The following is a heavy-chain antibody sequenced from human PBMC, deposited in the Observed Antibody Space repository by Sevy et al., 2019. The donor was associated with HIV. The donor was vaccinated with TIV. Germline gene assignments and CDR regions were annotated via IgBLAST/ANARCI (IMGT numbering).Heavy chain of an antibody. V-gene: IGHV1-24*01. CDR1: GYTLTQFS. Sequence: ASVKVSCKVSGYTLTQFSMHWVRQAPGKGLEWMATVDPEDDETIYAQRLQGRVTMTRDTSTDTAYMELSSLRSDDTAVYYCAVTKDYYDSSGYPFDYWGQGSLVTVSS. CDR2: VDPEDDET. D-gene: IGHD3-22*01. CDR3: AVTKDYYDSSGYPFDY. J-gene: IGHJ4*02.